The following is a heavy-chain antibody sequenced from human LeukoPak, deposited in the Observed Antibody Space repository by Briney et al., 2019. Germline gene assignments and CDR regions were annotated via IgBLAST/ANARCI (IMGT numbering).Heavy chain of an antibody. CDR1: GGSISSYY. V-gene: IGHV4-59*08. J-gene: IGHJ4*02. CDR3: ARHQIVVVPAAIFLMGSTFDY. Sequence: SETLSLTCTVSGGSISSYYWSWIRQPPGKGLEWIGYIYYSGSTYYNPSLKSRVTISVDTSKNQFSLKLSSVTAADTAVYYCARHQIVVVPAAIFLMGSTFDYWGQGTLVTVSS. CDR2: IYYSGST. D-gene: IGHD2-2*01.